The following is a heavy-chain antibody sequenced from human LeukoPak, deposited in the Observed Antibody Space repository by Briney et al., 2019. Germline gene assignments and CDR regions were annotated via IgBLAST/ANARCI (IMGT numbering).Heavy chain of an antibody. CDR1: GGTFSSYA. CDR3: ARAYGSLFDY. J-gene: IGHJ4*02. D-gene: IGHD3-10*01. Sequence: GASVKVSCKASGGTFSSYAISWVRQAPGQGLEWMGGIIPIFGTANYAQKFQGRFTITADKSTSTAYMELSSLRSEDTAVHYCARAYGSLFDYWGQGTLVTVSS. CDR2: IIPIFGTA. V-gene: IGHV1-69*06.